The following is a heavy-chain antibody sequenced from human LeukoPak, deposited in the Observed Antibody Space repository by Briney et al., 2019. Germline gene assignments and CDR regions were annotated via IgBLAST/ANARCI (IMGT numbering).Heavy chain of an antibody. CDR1: GYTFNVYF. V-gene: IGHV1-2*02. CDR3: ARDMSYKGLDP. J-gene: IGHJ5*02. D-gene: IGHD5-24*01. Sequence: ASVKVSCKASGYTFNVYFIHWVRQAPGQGLEWMGLISPNSGEAGYAQNFQGRVSLTNDTSGNTAYMELSRLTSDDTAVYYCARDMSYKGLDPWGQGTLVTVAS. CDR2: ISPNSGEA.